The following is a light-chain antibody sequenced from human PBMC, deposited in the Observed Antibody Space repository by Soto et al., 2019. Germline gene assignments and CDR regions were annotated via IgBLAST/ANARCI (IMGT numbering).Light chain of an antibody. V-gene: IGLV2-14*03. CDR3: SSYTSTSSYV. CDR1: SSDVGGYNA. CDR2: EVS. Sequence: QSVLTQPASVSGSPGQSITVSCTGTSSDVGGYNAVSWYQQHPGKPPKLIIHEVSNRPSAVSDRFSASKSASTASLTISGLEAEDEADYYCSSYTSTSSYVFATGTKVTVL. J-gene: IGLJ1*01.